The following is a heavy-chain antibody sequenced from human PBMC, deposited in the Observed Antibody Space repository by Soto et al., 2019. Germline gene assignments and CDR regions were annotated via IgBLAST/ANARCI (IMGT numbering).Heavy chain of an antibody. J-gene: IGHJ4*02. CDR2: ISAYNGNT. CDR1: GYTFTSYG. D-gene: IGHD4-17*01. Sequence: ASVKVSCKASGYTFTSYGISWVRQAPGQGLEWMGWISAYNGNTNYAQKLQGRVTMTTDTSTSTAYMELRSLRADDTAVYHCAKDPNGDYVGAFDSWGQGTLVTVSS. CDR3: AKDPNGDYVGAFDS. V-gene: IGHV1-18*01.